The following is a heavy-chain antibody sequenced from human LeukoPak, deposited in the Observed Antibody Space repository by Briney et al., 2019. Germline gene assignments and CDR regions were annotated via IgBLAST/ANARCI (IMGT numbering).Heavy chain of an antibody. CDR3: ATYKRGNINCSAP. Sequence: SETLSLTCSVSGGSINTGGFYWSWIRQFPGKGLEWIGYITYSGTTHYNPSLKSRLGISRDTSKNQFSLKLTSVTAADTAIYYCATYKRGNINCSAPGGRGLLVPVST. CDR1: GGSINTGGFY. V-gene: IGHV4-31*03. D-gene: IGHD1-14*01. CDR2: ITYSGTT. J-gene: IGHJ5*02.